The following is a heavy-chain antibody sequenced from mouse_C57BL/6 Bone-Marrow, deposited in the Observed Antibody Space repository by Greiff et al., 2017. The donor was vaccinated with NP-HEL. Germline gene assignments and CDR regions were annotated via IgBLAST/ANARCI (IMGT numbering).Heavy chain of an antibody. CDR1: GFNIKDDY. V-gene: IGHV14-4*01. J-gene: IGHJ3*01. Sequence: VQLKQSGAELVRPGASVKLSCTASGFNIKDDYMHWVKQRPEQGLEWIGWLDPENGDTEYASKFQGKATITADTSSNTAYLQLSSLTSEDTAVYYCTTTITTVVAEAYWGQGTLVTVSA. CDR2: LDPENGDT. CDR3: TTTITTVVAEAY. D-gene: IGHD1-1*01.